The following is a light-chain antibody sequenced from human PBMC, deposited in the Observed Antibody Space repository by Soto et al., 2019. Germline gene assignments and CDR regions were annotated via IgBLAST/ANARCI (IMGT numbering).Light chain of an antibody. CDR1: RSDVGAYNY. CDR3: AAWDSFLSSGV. CDR2: DNN. V-gene: IGLV1-51*01. J-gene: IGLJ3*02. Sequence: QSALTQPASVSGSPGQSIAISCTGTRSDVGAYNYVSWYQQLPEAAPKLLIFDNNKRPSGIPDRFSASKSGASATLGITGLQAGDEAHYYCAAWDSFLSSGVFGGGTKVTVL.